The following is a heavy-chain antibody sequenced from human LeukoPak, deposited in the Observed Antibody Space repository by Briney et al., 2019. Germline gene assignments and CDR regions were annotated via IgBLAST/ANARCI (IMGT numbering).Heavy chain of an antibody. J-gene: IGHJ4*02. CDR1: GFTFSSYS. Sequence: PGGSLRLSCAASGFTFSSYSMNWVRQAPGKGLVWVSYINSDGRSTTYADSVKGRFTISRDNAKSTLYLQMSSLRAEDTAMYYCARNSNGMSNWGQGTLVIVSS. V-gene: IGHV3-74*01. CDR3: ARNSNGMSN. D-gene: IGHD2-8*01. CDR2: INSDGRST.